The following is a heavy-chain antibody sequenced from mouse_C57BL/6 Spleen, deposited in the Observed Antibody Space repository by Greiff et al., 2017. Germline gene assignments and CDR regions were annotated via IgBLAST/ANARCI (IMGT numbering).Heavy chain of an antibody. D-gene: IGHD1-1*01. J-gene: IGHJ2*01. CDR2: ISPSDSET. V-gene: IGHV1-61*01. CDR1: GYTFTSYW. Sequence: VQLQQPGAELVRPGSSVKLSCKASGYTFTSYWMAWVKQRPGQGLAWIGNISPSDSETHYNQKFKDKATLTVDKSSSTAYMQLSSLTSEDSAVYYCARGGYYYPFDYWGQGTTLTVSS. CDR3: ARGGYYYPFDY.